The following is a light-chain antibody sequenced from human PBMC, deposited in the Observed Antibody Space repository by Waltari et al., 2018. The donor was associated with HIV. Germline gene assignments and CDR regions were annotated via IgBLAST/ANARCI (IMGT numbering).Light chain of an antibody. Sequence: SYVLTQPPSVSVAPGQTARITCGGDNIGSKSVHWYQQKPGQAPVLVVYDDSARPSGIPERFSGSNSGNTATLTISRVEAGDEADFYCQVWDSGSDHVVFGGGTKLTVL. J-gene: IGLJ2*01. CDR2: DDS. CDR3: QVWDSGSDHVV. CDR1: NIGSKS. V-gene: IGLV3-21*02.